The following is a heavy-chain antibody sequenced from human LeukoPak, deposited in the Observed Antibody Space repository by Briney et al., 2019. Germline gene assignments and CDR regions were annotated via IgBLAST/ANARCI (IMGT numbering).Heavy chain of an antibody. J-gene: IGHJ3*02. CDR1: GYSISSGYY. V-gene: IGHV4-38-2*01. CDR2: IYHSGST. CDR3: AGTYCSSTSCSDAFDI. D-gene: IGHD2-2*01. Sequence: SETLSLTCAVSGYSISSGYYWGWIRPPPGKGLEWIGSIYHSGSTYYNPSLKSRVTISVDTSKNQFSLKLSSVTAADTAVYYCAGTYCSSTSCSDAFDIWGQGTMVTVSS.